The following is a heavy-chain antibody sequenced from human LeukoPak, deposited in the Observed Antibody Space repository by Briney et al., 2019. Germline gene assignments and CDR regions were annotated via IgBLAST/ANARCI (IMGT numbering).Heavy chain of an antibody. D-gene: IGHD5-24*01. CDR3: ARNGDGYNSDYFDY. J-gene: IGHJ4*02. Sequence: ASVKVSCKASGYTFTSYGISWVRQAPGQGLEWMGWNSAYNGNTNYAQKLQGRVTMTTDTSTSTAYMELRSLRSDDTAVYYCARNGDGYNSDYFDYWGQGTLVTVSS. CDR1: GYTFTSYG. V-gene: IGHV1-18*01. CDR2: NSAYNGNT.